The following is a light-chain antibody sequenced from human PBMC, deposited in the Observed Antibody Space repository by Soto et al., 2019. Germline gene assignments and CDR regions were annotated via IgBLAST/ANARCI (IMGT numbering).Light chain of an antibody. Sequence: DIQMTQSPSNMSGSVGDRVTITCRASQTISSWVAWYQQKPGKAPKLLIYKASTLKSGVPSRFSGSGSGTESTLTICSLQPDDFATYYCQHYNSYSEAFGQGTKV. CDR2: KAS. J-gene: IGKJ1*01. V-gene: IGKV1-5*03. CDR1: QTISSW. CDR3: QHYNSYSEA.